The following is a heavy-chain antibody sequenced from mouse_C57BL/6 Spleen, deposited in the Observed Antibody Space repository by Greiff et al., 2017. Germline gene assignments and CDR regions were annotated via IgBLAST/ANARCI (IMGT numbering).Heavy chain of an antibody. CDR1: GFTFSDYG. Sequence: EVKVVESGGGLVKPGGSLKLSCAASGFTFSDYGMHWVRQAPEKGLEWVAYISRGSSTIYYADKVKGQFTISRDNAKNTLFLQMTSLRSEEPALYDRAKSGDVWFDDWGQGTLVTVSA. V-gene: IGHV5-17*01. D-gene: IGHD3-3*01. J-gene: IGHJ3*01. CDR3: AKSGDVWFDD. CDR2: ISRGSSTI.